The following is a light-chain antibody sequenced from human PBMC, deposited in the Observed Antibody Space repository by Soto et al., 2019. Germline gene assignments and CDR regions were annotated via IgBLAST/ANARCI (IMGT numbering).Light chain of an antibody. J-gene: IGKJ1*01. CDR1: QNINSW. V-gene: IGKV1-5*03. CDR3: KQYNVYSRT. Sequence: DSHMPPSXSTMSAAVVYIVRINCIASQNINSWLAWYQQKPGNAPKLLIYEAYSLDTGVPARFGGSGSGTEFTLTISSLQPDDFATYYCKQYNVYSRTFGQRTKV. CDR2: EAY.